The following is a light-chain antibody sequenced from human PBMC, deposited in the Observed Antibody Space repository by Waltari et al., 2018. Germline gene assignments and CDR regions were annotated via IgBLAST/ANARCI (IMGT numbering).Light chain of an antibody. CDR1: GSDIGGYNY. CDR3: SSFTSTNTWV. CDR2: GVS. V-gene: IGLV2-14*03. Sequence: QSALTQPASVSGSPGQAITISCTRTGSDIGGYNYVSWYQQPPGKAPKLLICGVSSRSSGVSNRCSGSKSGYAASLTISGLQAEDEAHYYCSSFTSTNTWVFGGGTKLTVL. J-gene: IGLJ3*02.